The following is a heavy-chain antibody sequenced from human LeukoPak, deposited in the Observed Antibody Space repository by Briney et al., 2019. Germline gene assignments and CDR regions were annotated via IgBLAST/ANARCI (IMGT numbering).Heavy chain of an antibody. CDR2: IYTGDTT. D-gene: IGHD6-19*01. CDR3: AKVGAVAAVDY. Sequence: GGSLRLSCVASGFTVSSKYMSWVRQAPGKGLEWVAVIYTGDTTYYADSVKGRFTISRDNSENTLYLQMDGLRVEDTAVYYCAKVGAVAAVDYWGREPWSPSPQ. CDR1: GFTVSSKY. V-gene: IGHV3-66*01. J-gene: IGHJ4*02.